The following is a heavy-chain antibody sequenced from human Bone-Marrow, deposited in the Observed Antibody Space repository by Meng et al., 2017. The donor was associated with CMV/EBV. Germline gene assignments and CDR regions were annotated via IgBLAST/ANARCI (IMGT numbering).Heavy chain of an antibody. D-gene: IGHD6-13*01. CDR1: GFTFSSYW. V-gene: IGHV3-53*01. J-gene: IGHJ4*02. Sequence: GGSLRLSCAASGFTFSSYWMHWVRQAPGKGLEWVSVIYSGGSTYYADSVKGRFTISRDNSKNTLYLQMNSLRAEDTAVYYCATIAAAGKGSDYWGQGTLVTVSS. CDR2: IYSGGST. CDR3: ATIAAAGKGSDY.